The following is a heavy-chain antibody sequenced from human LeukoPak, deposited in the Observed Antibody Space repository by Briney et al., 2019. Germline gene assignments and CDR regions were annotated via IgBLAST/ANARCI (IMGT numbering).Heavy chain of an antibody. CDR3: ARGGWETYFDY. D-gene: IGHD1-26*01. J-gene: IGHJ4*02. V-gene: IGHV3-11*04. Sequence: GGSLRLSCAASGFTFYDYYMNWIHQAPGKGLEWVAHISSSARTIYYADSVKGRFTISRDNAKKLLYLQMNSLRAEDTAVYYCARGGWETYFDYWGQGSLSPSPQ. CDR1: GFTFYDYY. CDR2: ISSSARTI.